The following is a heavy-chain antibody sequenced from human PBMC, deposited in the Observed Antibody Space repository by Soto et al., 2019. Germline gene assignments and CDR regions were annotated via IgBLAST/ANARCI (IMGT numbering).Heavy chain of an antibody. J-gene: IGHJ4*02. CDR2: INHSGST. CDR3: ARITGTTQYYFDY. CDR1: GGSFSGYY. D-gene: IGHD2-8*02. V-gene: IGHV4-34*01. Sequence: SETLSLTCAVYGGSFSGYYWSWIRQPPGKGLEWIGEINHSGSTNYNPSLKSRVTISVDTSKNQFSLKLSSVTAADTAVYYCARITGTTQYYFDYWGQGTLVTVSS.